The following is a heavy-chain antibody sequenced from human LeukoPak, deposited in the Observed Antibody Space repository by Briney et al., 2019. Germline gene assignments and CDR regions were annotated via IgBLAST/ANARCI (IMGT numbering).Heavy chain of an antibody. CDR3: ARGWEPYSSSFDY. J-gene: IGHJ4*02. CDR2: TYFRSKWYN. D-gene: IGHD6-13*01. Sequence: SQTLSLTCVISGDSVSSNSAAWNWIRQSPSRGLEWLGRTYFRSKWYNEYAISVKSRITINPDTSKNQFSLQLNSVTPEDTAVYYCARGWEPYSSSFDYWGQGTLVTVSS. CDR1: GDSVSSNSAA. V-gene: IGHV6-1*01.